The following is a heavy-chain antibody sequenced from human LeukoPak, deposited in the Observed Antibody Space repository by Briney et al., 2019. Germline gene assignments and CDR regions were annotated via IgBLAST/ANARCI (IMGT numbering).Heavy chain of an antibody. D-gene: IGHD3-22*01. CDR1: GYSFNNYW. Sequence: GESLKISCKGSGYSFNNYWIGWVRQMPGKGLEWMGIIYPGDSDTKYSPSFRGQVTISADKSISTAYLQWSSLKASDTAMYYCATGYYSHYFDYCGQGTLVTVSS. CDR2: IYPGDSDT. J-gene: IGHJ4*02. CDR3: ATGYYSHYFDY. V-gene: IGHV5-51*01.